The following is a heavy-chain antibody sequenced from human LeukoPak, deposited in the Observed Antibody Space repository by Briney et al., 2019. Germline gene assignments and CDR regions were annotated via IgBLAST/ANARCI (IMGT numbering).Heavy chain of an antibody. Sequence: PGRSLRLSCAASGFTFNNYAMSWVRQAPGKGLEWVSGITNSGDSTYYADSVKGRFTISRDNSKNTLYLQMNSLRAEDTAVYYCAKKSRASSLPIHWGQGTLVTASS. CDR3: AKKSRASSLPIH. V-gene: IGHV3-23*01. D-gene: IGHD4/OR15-4a*01. CDR1: GFTFNNYA. CDR2: ITNSGDST. J-gene: IGHJ4*02.